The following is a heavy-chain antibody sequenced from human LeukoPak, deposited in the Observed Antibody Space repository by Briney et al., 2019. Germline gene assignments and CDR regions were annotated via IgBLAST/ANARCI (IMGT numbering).Heavy chain of an antibody. Sequence: GGSVTLSCAASGLILSNYIMNWVRQAPGKGGAWVSCISSTSTYMYYADSVKGRYTISRDNVKNSLYLQMNILRAEDTAVYYCARGSARLKWPLDFWGQGTLVTVSS. CDR3: ARGSARLKWPLDF. CDR2: ISSTSTYM. CDR1: GLILSNYI. J-gene: IGHJ4*02. V-gene: IGHV3-21*01. D-gene: IGHD2-15*01.